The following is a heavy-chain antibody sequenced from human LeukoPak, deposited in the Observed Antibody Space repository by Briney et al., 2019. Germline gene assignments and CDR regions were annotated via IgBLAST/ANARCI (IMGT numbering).Heavy chain of an antibody. CDR2: INSDGSST. D-gene: IGHD6-6*01. J-gene: IGHJ5*02. CDR1: GFTFSSYW. CDR3: AKHSSSDMYNWFDP. V-gene: IGHV3-74*01. Sequence: PGGSLRLSCAASGFTFSSYWMHWVRQAPGKGLVWVSRINSDGSSTSYADSVKGRFTISRDNAKNTLYLQMNSLRAEDTAVYYCAKHSSSDMYNWFDPWGQGTLVTVSS.